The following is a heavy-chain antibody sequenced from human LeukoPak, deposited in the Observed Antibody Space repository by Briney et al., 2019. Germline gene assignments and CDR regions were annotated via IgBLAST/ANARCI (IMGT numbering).Heavy chain of an antibody. CDR1: GFTFSSYA. CDR2: ISYDGSNK. Sequence: GGSLRLSCAASGFTFSSYAMHWVRQAPGKGLEWVAVISYDGSNKYYADSVKGRFTISRDNSKNTLYLQMNSLRAEDTAVYYCARAISRATVTTPADYWGQGTLVTVSS. D-gene: IGHD4-17*01. V-gene: IGHV3-30-3*01. J-gene: IGHJ4*02. CDR3: ARAISRATVTTPADY.